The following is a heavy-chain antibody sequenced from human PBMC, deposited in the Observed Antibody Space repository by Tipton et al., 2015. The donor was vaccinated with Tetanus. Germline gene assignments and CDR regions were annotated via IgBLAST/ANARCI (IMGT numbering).Heavy chain of an antibody. CDR1: GGSISSSSYY. D-gene: IGHD7-27*01. J-gene: IGHJ4*02. V-gene: IGHV4-39*07. CDR3: ARIRQVGKPGPFFDY. Sequence: LRLSCTVSGGSISSSSYYWGWIRQPPGKGLEWIGTIYYSGSTYYNPSLKSRVTISVDTSKNQFSLKLSSVTAADTAVYYCARIRQVGKPGPFFDYWGQGTLVTVSS. CDR2: IYYSGST.